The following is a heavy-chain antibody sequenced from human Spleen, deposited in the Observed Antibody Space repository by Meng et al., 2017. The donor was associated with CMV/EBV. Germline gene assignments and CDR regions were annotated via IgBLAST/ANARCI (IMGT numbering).Heavy chain of an antibody. J-gene: IGHJ6*02. V-gene: IGHV2-5*01. D-gene: IGHD3-3*01. Sequence: SGPTLVKPTQTLTLTCTFSGFPLTTSGVGVGWIRQPPGKALEWLALIYWNDDERYSPALKSRLTVTLDTSENQVVLTMTNMDPVDTATYYCARVRGFLEWTPDYYYGMDVWGQGTTVTVSS. CDR2: IYWNDDE. CDR1: GFPLTTSGVG. CDR3: ARVRGFLEWTPDYYYGMDV.